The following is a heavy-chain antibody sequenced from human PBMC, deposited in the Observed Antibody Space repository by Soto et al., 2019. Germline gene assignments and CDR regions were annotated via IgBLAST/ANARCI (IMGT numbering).Heavy chain of an antibody. CDR3: ARGPITMIVVVIKFDAFDI. V-gene: IGHV1-69*13. J-gene: IGHJ3*02. CDR1: GGAFSSYA. D-gene: IGHD3-22*01. Sequence: SVKVSFKASGGAFSSYAVSLVRQAPGQGLEWMGGIIPIFGTANYAQKFQGRVTITADESTSTAYMELSSLRSEDTAVYYCARGPITMIVVVIKFDAFDIWGQGTMVTVSS. CDR2: IIPIFGTA.